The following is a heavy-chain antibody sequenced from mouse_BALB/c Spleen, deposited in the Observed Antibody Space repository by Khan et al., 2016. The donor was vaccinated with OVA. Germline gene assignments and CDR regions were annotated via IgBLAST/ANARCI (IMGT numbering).Heavy chain of an antibody. D-gene: IGHD1-3*01. J-gene: IGHJ1*01. Sequence: VQLKQSGAELVKPGASVKLSCTASGVNIKDTYLHWVKQRPEQGLEWIGRIAPANGNTQYDPKFQGKATITADTSSNTSYLQLNSLTSEDTAVDYCARRSYDPRDFEVWGAGTTVTVSS. CDR1: GVNIKDTY. CDR3: ARRSYDPRDFEV. V-gene: IGHV14-3*02. CDR2: IAPANGNT.